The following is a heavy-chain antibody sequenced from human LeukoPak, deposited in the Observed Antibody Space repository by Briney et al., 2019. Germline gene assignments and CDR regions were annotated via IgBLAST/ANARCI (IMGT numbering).Heavy chain of an antibody. D-gene: IGHD3-10*01. CDR2: FDPEDGET. Sequence: ASVKVSCKVSGYTLTELSMHWVRQAPGKGLEWMGGFDPEDGETIYAQKFQGRVTMTEDTSTDTAYMELSSLRSEDTAVYYCATLTQYGSGSYPTYYYYGMDVWGQGTTVTVSS. V-gene: IGHV1-24*01. CDR3: ATLTQYGSGSYPTYYYYGMDV. CDR1: GYTLTELS. J-gene: IGHJ6*02.